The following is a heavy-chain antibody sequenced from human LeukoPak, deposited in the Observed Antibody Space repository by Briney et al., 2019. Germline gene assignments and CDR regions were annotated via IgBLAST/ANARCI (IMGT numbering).Heavy chain of an antibody. CDR2: INSDGSST. CDR3: ARDGLYSGSY. D-gene: IGHD1-26*01. V-gene: IGHV3-74*01. CDR1: GFTFSSYW. J-gene: IGHJ4*02. Sequence: GGSLRLSCAASGFTFSSYWMHWVRQAPGKGLGWVSRINSDGSSTSYADSVKGRFTISRDNAKNTLYLQMNSLRAEDTAVYYCARDGLYSGSYWGQGTLVTVSS.